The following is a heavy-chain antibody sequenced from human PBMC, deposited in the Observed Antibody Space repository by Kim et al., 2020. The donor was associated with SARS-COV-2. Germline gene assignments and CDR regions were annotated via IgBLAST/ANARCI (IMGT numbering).Heavy chain of an antibody. CDR1: GYTFTSYY. V-gene: IGHV1-46*03. D-gene: IGHD4-17*01. Sequence: ASVKVSCKASGYTFTSYYIHWVRQAPGQGLEWMGIINPSGGGSTTYAQKFQGRVTLTSDTSTRTVYMELSSLRSEDTAVYYCAREGVYGDSETGDSYYYGMDVWGQGTTVAVSS. J-gene: IGHJ6*02. CDR2: INPSGGGST. CDR3: AREGVYGDSETGDSYYYGMDV.